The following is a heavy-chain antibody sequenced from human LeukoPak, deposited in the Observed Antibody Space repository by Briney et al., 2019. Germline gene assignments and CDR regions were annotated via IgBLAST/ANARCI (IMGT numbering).Heavy chain of an antibody. CDR2: INPSGGST. J-gene: IGHJ6*03. CDR1: GYTFTSYY. CDR3: ARDLNYYYRDV. Sequence: GSSVKVSCKASGYTFTSYYMNRVRQAPGQGLEWMGIINPSGGSTSYAQKFPGRVTITRDISTSTVYMELSSLRSEDTAVYYCARDLNYYYRDVWGKGTTVSVSS. V-gene: IGHV1-46*01.